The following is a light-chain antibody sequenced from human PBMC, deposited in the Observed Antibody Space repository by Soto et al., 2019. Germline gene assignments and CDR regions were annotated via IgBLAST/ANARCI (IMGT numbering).Light chain of an antibody. J-gene: IGKJ5*01. CDR1: QSVSRY. CDR2: DTS. Sequence: DIVLTQSPATLSLSPGDRATLSCRAGQSVSRYLAWYQQKPGQAPRLLIYDTSNRATGIPARFSGSGSGTDFTLTSSSLEPEDFAVYYCQQRSNWLITFGQGTRREIK. CDR3: QQRSNWLIT. V-gene: IGKV3-11*01.